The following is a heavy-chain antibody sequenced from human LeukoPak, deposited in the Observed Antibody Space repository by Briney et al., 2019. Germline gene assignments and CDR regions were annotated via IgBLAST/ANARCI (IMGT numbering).Heavy chain of an antibody. CDR2: IYSSGTT. Sequence: SETLSLTCTVSGVSISRYYWSWIRQPAGKGLEWFGRIYSSGTTNYNPSLKSRVTMSVDTSKNQLSLRLSSVTAADTAVYYCARDGRDCSGGSCFDWGQGTLVTVSS. D-gene: IGHD2-15*01. CDR1: GVSISRYY. CDR3: ARDGRDCSGGSCFD. V-gene: IGHV4-4*07. J-gene: IGHJ4*02.